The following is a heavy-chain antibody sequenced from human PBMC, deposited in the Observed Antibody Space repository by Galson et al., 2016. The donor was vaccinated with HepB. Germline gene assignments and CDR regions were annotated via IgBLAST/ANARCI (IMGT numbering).Heavy chain of an antibody. J-gene: IGHJ5*02. CDR2: INAGNGNT. Sequence: SVKVSCKASGYTFTTYAMHWVRQAPGQRLEWMGWINAGNGNTKYSQKFQGRVTITRDTSASTAYMELSSLRSGDTAVYYCARDSGSPNWFDPWGQGTLVTVSS. D-gene: IGHD1-26*01. V-gene: IGHV1-3*01. CDR1: GYTFTTYA. CDR3: ARDSGSPNWFDP.